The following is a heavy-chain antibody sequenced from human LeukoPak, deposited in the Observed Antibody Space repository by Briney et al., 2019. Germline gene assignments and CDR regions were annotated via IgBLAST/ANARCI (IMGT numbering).Heavy chain of an antibody. CDR3: AKDRSQWLVWDKYYFDY. CDR2: ISGNGGTT. Sequence: PGGSLRLSCAASGFTFSSYAMSWVRQAPGMGLEWVSGISGNGGTTYYADSVKGRFTISRDNSKNTLYLQMNSLRAEDTAVYYCAKDRSQWLVWDKYYFDYWGQGTLVTVSS. D-gene: IGHD6-19*01. J-gene: IGHJ4*02. CDR1: GFTFSSYA. V-gene: IGHV3-23*01.